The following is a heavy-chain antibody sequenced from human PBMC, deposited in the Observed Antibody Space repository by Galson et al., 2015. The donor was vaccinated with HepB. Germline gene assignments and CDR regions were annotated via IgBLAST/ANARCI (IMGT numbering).Heavy chain of an antibody. V-gene: IGHV1-3*01. CDR2: INAGNGNT. CDR3: ARGADNIDY. Sequence: SVKVSCKASGGTFSSYAISWVRQAPGQGLEWMGWINAGNGNTEYSQKFQDRVTITKYASATTAYLELRSLTSADTAIYYCARGADNIDYWGQGTLVTVSS. CDR1: GGTFSSYA. J-gene: IGHJ4*02. D-gene: IGHD1-14*01.